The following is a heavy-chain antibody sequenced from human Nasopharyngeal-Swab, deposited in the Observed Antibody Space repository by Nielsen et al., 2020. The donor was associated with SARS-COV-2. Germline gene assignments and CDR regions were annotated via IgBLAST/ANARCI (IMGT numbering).Heavy chain of an antibody. J-gene: IGHJ3*02. Sequence: GESLKISCEGSGYSFSNYWISWVRQVPGKGLEWKGKIDPSDSYTDDSPSLRGHVTISVARSISTAYLQWSSLKASDTAMYYCARQYQNYFGSGDYHGAFDIWGQGTMVTVSS. CDR1: GYSFSNYW. D-gene: IGHD3-10*01. CDR3: ARQYQNYFGSGDYHGAFDI. V-gene: IGHV5-10-1*01. CDR2: IDPSDSYT.